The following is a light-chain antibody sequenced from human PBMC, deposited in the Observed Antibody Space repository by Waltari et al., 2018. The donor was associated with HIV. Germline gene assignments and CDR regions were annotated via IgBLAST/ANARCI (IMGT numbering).Light chain of an antibody. J-gene: IGLJ2*01. V-gene: IGLV1-40*01. Sequence: QSVLTQPPSVSGAPGPRVTISCPGSSPTIGAGYDVPWSQQLPGTAPKLLIYANINRPSGVPDRFSGSKSGSSASLAITGLQAEDEAHYYCQSFDSSLTTSGVIFGGGTKLTVL. CDR3: QSFDSSLTTSGVI. CDR2: ANI. CDR1: SPTIGAGYD.